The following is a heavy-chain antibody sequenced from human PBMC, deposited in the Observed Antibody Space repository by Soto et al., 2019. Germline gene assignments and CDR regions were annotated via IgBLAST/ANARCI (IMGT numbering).Heavy chain of an antibody. CDR1: GFTVSSNY. Sequence: GGSLRLSCAASGFTVSSNYMSWVRQAPGKGLEWVSVIYSGGSTYYANSVKGRFTISRDNSKNPLYLQMNSLRAEDTAVYYCARDRPPLGFYDFWSGYRPTDVWGKGTTVTVSS. CDR3: ARDRPPLGFYDFWSGYRPTDV. V-gene: IGHV3-66*01. CDR2: IYSGGST. D-gene: IGHD3-3*01. J-gene: IGHJ6*04.